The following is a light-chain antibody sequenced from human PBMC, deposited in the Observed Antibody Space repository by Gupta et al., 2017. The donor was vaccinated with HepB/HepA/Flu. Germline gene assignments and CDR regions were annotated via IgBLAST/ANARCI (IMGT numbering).Light chain of an antibody. CDR2: DSN. CDR1: SSNIGKNP. CDR3: GTWDSSLSVVV. Sequence: QSVLTQPPSVSAAPGQKVTIFCSGSSSNIGKNPVSWYHQFPGTAPKLLIYDSNKRPSGIPDRFSGSKSGTSATLGITGLQTGDEANYYCGTWDSSLSVVVFGGGTKLTVL. V-gene: IGLV1-51*01. J-gene: IGLJ2*01.